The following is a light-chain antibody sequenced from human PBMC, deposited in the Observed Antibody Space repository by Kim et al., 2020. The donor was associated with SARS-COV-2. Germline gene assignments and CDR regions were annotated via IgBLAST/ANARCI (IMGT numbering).Light chain of an antibody. V-gene: IGLV6-57*03. Sequence: GKTVTISCTRSNGSIARSYVQWYQQRPGSAPTCVIYENYERPSGVPDRVSGSIDSSSNSASLTISGLKTEDEADYYCQSYHRNTVIFGGGTQLTVL. J-gene: IGLJ2*01. CDR1: NGSIARSY. CDR2: ENY. CDR3: QSYHRNTVI.